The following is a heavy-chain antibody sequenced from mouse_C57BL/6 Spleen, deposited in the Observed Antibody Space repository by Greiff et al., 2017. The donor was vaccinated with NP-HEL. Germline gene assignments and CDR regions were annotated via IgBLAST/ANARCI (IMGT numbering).Heavy chain of an antibody. Sequence: EVKLMESGGGLVKPGGSLKLSCAASGFTFSDYGMHWVRQAPEKGLEWVAYISSGSSTIYYADTVKGRFTISRDNAKNTLFLQMTSLRSEDTAMYYCARQGGSSYVAYWGQGTLVTVSA. V-gene: IGHV5-17*01. CDR3: ARQGGSSYVAY. CDR2: ISSGSSTI. D-gene: IGHD1-1*01. J-gene: IGHJ3*01. CDR1: GFTFSDYG.